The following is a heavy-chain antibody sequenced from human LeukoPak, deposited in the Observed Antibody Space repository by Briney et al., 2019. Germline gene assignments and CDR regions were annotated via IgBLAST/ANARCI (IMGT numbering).Heavy chain of an antibody. CDR1: GGSINSDHW. CDR2: IYHSGRT. Sequence: PSETLSLTCGVSGGSINSDHWWSWVRPSPGKGLEWIGEIYHSGRTNYNPSLKSRVTISVDTSKNQFSLKLNAVTAADAAVYYCAREIGITIFGFDPWGQGTLVTVSS. V-gene: IGHV4-4*02. J-gene: IGHJ5*02. D-gene: IGHD3-3*01. CDR3: AREIGITIFGFDP.